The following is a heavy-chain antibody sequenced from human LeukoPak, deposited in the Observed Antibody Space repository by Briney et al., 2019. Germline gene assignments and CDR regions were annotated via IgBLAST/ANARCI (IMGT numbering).Heavy chain of an antibody. CDR2: IYTSGST. D-gene: IGHD2-21*01. Sequence: SETLSLTCTVSGGSISSGSYYWSWIRQPAGKGLEWIGRIYTSGSTNYNPSLKSRVTISVDTSKNQFSLKLSSVTAADTAVYYCARGREGDSFFYYYYMDVWGKGTTVTVSS. CDR3: ARGREGDSFFYYYYMDV. V-gene: IGHV4-61*02. J-gene: IGHJ6*03. CDR1: GGSISSGSYY.